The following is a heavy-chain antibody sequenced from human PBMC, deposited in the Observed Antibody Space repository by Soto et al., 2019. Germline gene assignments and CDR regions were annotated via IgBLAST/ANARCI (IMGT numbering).Heavy chain of an antibody. D-gene: IGHD6-13*01. V-gene: IGHV3-30*04. Sequence: AGGSLRLSCAASGFTFSSYAIHWVRQAPGKGLEWVTVTSYDGSNKYYADSVRGRFTISRDNSKNTLYLQMNSLRPEDTAVYYCARDRSIASADPFDYWGQGTLVTVSS. J-gene: IGHJ4*02. CDR1: GFTFSSYA. CDR2: TSYDGSNK. CDR3: ARDRSIASADPFDY.